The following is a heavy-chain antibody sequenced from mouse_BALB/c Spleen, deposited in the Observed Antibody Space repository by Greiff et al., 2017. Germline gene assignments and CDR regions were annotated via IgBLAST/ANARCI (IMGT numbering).Heavy chain of an antibody. CDR3: ARQDYGSRAWFAY. CDR1: GFTFSSYG. J-gene: IGHJ3*01. D-gene: IGHD1-1*01. V-gene: IGHV5-6*01. Sequence: EVMVVESGGDLVKPGGSLKLSCAASGFTFSSYGMSWVRQTPDKRLEWVATISSGGSYTYYPDSVKGRFTISRDNAKNTLYLQMSSLKSEDTAMYYCARQDYGSRAWFAYWGQGTLVTVSA. CDR2: ISSGGSYT.